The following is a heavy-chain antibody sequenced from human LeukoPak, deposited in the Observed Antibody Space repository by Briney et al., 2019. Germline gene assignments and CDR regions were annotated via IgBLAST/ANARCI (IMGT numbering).Heavy chain of an antibody. CDR3: ARDYTSGYQLLTDAFDI. V-gene: IGHV4-4*07. J-gene: IGHJ3*02. CDR1: GGSISSYY. CDR2: IYTSGST. Sequence: PSETLSLTCTVSGGSISSYYWSWIRQPAGKGLEWIGRIYTSGSTNYNPSLKSRVTMSVDTSKNQFSLKLSSVTAADTAVYYCARDYTSGYQLLTDAFDIWGQGTMVTVSS. D-gene: IGHD2-2*01.